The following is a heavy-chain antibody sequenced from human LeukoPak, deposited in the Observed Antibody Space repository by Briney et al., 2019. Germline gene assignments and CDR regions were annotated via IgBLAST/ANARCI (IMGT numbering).Heavy chain of an antibody. CDR1: GGSISSYY. Sequence: SETLSLTCTVSGGSISSYYWSWIRQPPGKGLEWIGYIYTSGSTNYNPSLKSRVTISVDTSKNQFSLKLSSVTAADTAVYYCARHSIPALLSYYDFWSGYPTEYYFDYWGQETLVTVSS. V-gene: IGHV4-4*09. D-gene: IGHD3-3*01. J-gene: IGHJ4*02. CDR2: IYTSGST. CDR3: ARHSIPALLSYYDFWSGYPTEYYFDY.